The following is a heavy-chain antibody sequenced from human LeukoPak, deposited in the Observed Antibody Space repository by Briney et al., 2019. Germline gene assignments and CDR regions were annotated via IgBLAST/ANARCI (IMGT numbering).Heavy chain of an antibody. CDR3: ARSYYYDSSGYYTPPDY. CDR1: GFTFSSYW. CDR2: IKQDGSQK. D-gene: IGHD3-22*01. J-gene: IGHJ4*02. V-gene: IGHV3-7*01. Sequence: GGSLRLSCAASGFTFSSYWMSWVRQAPGKGLEWVANIKQDGSQKNYVDSVKGRFTISRDNAKNSLYLQMNSLGAEDTATYYCARSYYYDSSGYYTPPDYWGQGTLVTVSS.